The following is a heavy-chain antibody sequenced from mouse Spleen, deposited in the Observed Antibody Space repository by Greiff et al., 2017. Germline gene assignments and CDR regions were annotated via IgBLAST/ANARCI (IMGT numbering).Heavy chain of an antibody. CDR1: GYSITSGYY. V-gene: IGHV3-6*01. J-gene: IGHJ4*01. CDR2: ISYDGSN. Sequence: QLQQSGPGLVKPSQSLSLTCSVTGYSITSGYYWNWIRQFPGNKLEWMGYISYDGSNNYNPSLKNRISITRDTSKNQFFLKLNSVTTEDTATYYCARGPSYAMDYWGQGTSVTVSS. CDR3: ARGPSYAMDY.